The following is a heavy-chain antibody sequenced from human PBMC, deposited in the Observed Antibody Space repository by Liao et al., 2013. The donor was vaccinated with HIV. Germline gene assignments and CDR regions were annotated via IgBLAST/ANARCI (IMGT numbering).Heavy chain of an antibody. D-gene: IGHD2-21*01. J-gene: IGHJ2*01. CDR2: IYSSGST. Sequence: QVQLQESGPGQVKPSETLSLTCAVSGGSISGYYWSWIRQSPGKGLEWIGYIYSSGSTNYNPSLKSRVTISVDTSKNQFSLKLTSVTAADAAVYYCARDSVLYCGADCHYFDVWAVASGHCLL. CDR1: GGSISGYY. V-gene: IGHV4-59*01. CDR3: ARDSVLYCGADCHYFDV.